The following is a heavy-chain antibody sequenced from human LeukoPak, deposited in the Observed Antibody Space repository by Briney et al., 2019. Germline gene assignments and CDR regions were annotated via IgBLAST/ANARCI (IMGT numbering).Heavy chain of an antibody. D-gene: IGHD5-12*01. J-gene: IGHJ4*02. CDR1: GGSLSSYY. Sequence: PSETLSLSCTVSGGSLSSYYWSWVRQPPGKGLEWIGYIYYSGSTNYNPSLKSRVTISVDTSKNQLSLKLNSVTAADTAVYYCARAGYSGYDLYYWGQGTLVTVSS. V-gene: IGHV4-59*01. CDR3: ARAGYSGYDLYY. CDR2: IYYSGST.